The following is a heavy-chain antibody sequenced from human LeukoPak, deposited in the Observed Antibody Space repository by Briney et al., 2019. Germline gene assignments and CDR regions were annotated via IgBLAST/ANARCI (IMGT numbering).Heavy chain of an antibody. D-gene: IGHD5-12*01. CDR1: GGSFSGYY. Sequence: SETLSLTCAVYGGSFSGYYWSWIRQPPGKGLEGIGEINHSGSTNYNPSLKSRVTISVDTSKNQFSLKLSSVTAADTAVYYCARGLRATTVTHYYYGMDVWGKGTTVTVSS. J-gene: IGHJ6*04. CDR2: INHSGST. CDR3: ARGLRATTVTHYYYGMDV. V-gene: IGHV4-34*01.